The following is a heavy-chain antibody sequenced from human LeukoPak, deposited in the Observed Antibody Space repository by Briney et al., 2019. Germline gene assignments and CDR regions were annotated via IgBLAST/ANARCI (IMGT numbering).Heavy chain of an antibody. J-gene: IGHJ5*02. D-gene: IGHD3-22*01. CDR1: GFTFSSYA. V-gene: IGHV3-23*01. CDR2: ISGSGGST. CDR3: ATGRPITMIVVYFT. Sequence: PEGSLRLSCAASGFTFSSYAMSWVRQAPGKGLEWVSAISGSGGSTYYADSVKGRFTISRDNSKNTLYLQMNSLRAEDTAVYYCATGRPITMIVVYFTWGQGTLVTVSS.